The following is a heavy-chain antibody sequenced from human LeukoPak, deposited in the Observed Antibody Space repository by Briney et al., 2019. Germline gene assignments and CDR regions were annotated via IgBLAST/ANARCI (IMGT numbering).Heavy chain of an antibody. J-gene: IGHJ4*02. Sequence: PSETLSLTCAVYGGSFSGYYWSWIRQPPGKGLEWIGEINHSGSTNYNPPLKSRVTISVDTSKNQFSLKLSSVTAAGTAVYYCARRGGADSGSYVDYWGQGTLVTVSS. CDR3: ARRGGADSGSYVDY. CDR2: INHSGST. CDR1: GGSFSGYY. V-gene: IGHV4-34*01. D-gene: IGHD1-26*01.